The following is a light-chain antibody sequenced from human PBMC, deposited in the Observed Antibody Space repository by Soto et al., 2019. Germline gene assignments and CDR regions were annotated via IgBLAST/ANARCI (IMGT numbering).Light chain of an antibody. CDR3: MQALQSPWT. Sequence: DIVMTQSPLSLPVTPGEPASISCRSSQSLLHNNGYNYLDWYLQKPGQSPQLLIYLGSNRASGVPDRFSGSGSGTDFTLKISRVEAEDVGVYYCMQALQSPWTFDQGTKVEIK. J-gene: IGKJ1*01. CDR1: QSLLHNNGYNY. V-gene: IGKV2-28*01. CDR2: LGS.